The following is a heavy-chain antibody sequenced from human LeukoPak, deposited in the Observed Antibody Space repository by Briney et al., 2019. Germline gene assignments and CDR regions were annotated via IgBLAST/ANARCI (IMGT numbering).Heavy chain of an antibody. J-gene: IGHJ4*02. CDR2: IYPGDSDT. CDR1: GDSFTSYW. CDR3: ARLAGELPFDY. V-gene: IGHV5-51*01. D-gene: IGHD1-26*01. Sequence: GESLKISCKGSGDSFTSYWIGGVRQLPGKGLEWMGIIYPGDSDTRYSPSCQGQLTNSADTSISTAYMQASRLKASATAIYYCARLAGELPFDYWGQGTLVTVSS.